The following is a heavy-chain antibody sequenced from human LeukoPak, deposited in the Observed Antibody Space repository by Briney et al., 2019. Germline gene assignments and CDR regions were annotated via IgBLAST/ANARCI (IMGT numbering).Heavy chain of an antibody. CDR1: GYSFPTYW. CDR3: ASSIGLYGTSGYDH. Sequence: GESLKISCKGSGYSFPTYWIGWVRQMPGKGLEWSGLINPGESDIRYRPSFQGQVTISADKSINTAYLQWSSLKASDSAMYYCASSIGLYGTSGYDHWGQGTLVTVYS. CDR2: INPGESDI. D-gene: IGHD6-6*01. V-gene: IGHV5-51*01. J-gene: IGHJ4*02.